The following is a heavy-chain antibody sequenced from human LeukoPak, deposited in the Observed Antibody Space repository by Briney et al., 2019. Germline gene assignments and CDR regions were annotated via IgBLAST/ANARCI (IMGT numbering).Heavy chain of an antibody. J-gene: IGHJ4*02. CDR1: GYTFTNYW. CDR3: ARHRSTGTSEY. V-gene: IGHV5-51*01. CDR2: IYPGDSDT. D-gene: IGHD1-26*01. Sequence: GESLKISCKGSGYTFTNYWIGWVRQMPGKGLEFMGIIYPGDSDTRYSPSFQGHVTMSADKSINTAYLQWNNLKASDTAMYYCARHRSTGTSEYWGQGTLVTVSS.